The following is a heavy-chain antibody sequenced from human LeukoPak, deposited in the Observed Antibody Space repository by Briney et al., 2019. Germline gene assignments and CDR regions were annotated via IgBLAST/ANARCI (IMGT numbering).Heavy chain of an antibody. D-gene: IGHD5-18*01. V-gene: IGHV1-46*01. J-gene: IGHJ4*02. Sequence: ASVKVSCKASGYTFTSYYMHWVRQAPGQGLEWMGIINPSGGSTSYAQKFQGRVTMTRDMSTSTVYMELSSLRSEDTAVYYCARFYDTAMVADQYFPNWGQGTLVTVSS. CDR1: GYTFTSYY. CDR2: INPSGGST. CDR3: ARFYDTAMVADQYFPN.